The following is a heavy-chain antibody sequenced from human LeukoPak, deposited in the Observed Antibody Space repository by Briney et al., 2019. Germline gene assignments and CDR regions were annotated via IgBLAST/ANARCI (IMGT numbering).Heavy chain of an antibody. J-gene: IGHJ4*02. CDR3: ARGFYFYYSSGYLHDY. D-gene: IGHD3-22*01. Sequence: GLEXXXXINPNCCNTSYPQKFHGQVTLTTDTSTSTVYMDLSSLRSEDPAVYYCARGFYFYYSSGYLHDYWGQGTLVTVSS. V-gene: IGHV1-46*01. CDR2: INPNCCNT.